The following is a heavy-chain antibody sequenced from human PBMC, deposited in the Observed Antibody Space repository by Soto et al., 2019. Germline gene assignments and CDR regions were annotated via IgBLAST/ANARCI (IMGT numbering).Heavy chain of an antibody. CDR2: IIAIFGTA. CDR1: GYTFTSYA. Sequence: SVKVSCKASGYTFTSYAISWVRQSPGQGLEWTGWIIAIFGTANYAQMFQGRVMITADESTSTAYMELISLRSEDTAVYYCAVYAPLNPTNWGQGTLVTVSS. D-gene: IGHD4-17*01. V-gene: IGHV1-69*13. J-gene: IGHJ4*02. CDR3: AVYAPLNPTN.